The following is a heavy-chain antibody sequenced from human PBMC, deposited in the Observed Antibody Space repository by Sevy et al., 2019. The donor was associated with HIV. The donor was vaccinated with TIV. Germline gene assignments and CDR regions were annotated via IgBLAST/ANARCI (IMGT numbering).Heavy chain of an antibody. CDR1: GFTFSPYS. V-gene: IGHV3-21*01. D-gene: IGHD3-3*02. CDR3: AREGGHVNIFGVVPRDAMDV. CDR2: ISSSSSYI. Sequence: GGSLRLSCAASGFTFSPYSMNWVRQAPGKGLEWVSSISSSSSYIYYADSVKGGFIISRDNAKNSLYLQMNSLRAEDTAVYYCAREGGHVNIFGVVPRDAMDVWGQRTTVTVSS. J-gene: IGHJ6*02.